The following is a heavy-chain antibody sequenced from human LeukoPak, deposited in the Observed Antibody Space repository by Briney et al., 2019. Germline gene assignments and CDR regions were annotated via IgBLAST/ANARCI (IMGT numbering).Heavy chain of an antibody. J-gene: IGHJ4*02. CDR3: ARGSEKNDY. CDR2: IKHSGST. Sequence: SETLSLTCAVYGGSFSGYYWSWIRQPPGNGLEWIGEIKHSGSTNYNPSLKSRVTISVDTSKNQFSLKLSSVTAADTAVYYCARGSEKNDYWGQGTLVTVSS. CDR1: GGSFSGYY. D-gene: IGHD1-14*01. V-gene: IGHV4-34*01.